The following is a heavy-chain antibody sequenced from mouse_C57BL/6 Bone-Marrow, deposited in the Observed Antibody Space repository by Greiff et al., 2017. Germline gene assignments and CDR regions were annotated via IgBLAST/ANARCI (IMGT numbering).Heavy chain of an antibody. CDR2: IDPSDSET. J-gene: IGHJ1*03. Sequence: VQLQQPGAELVRPGSSVKLSCKASGYTFTSYWMHWVKQRPIQGLEWIGNIDPSDSETHYNQKFKDKATLTVDKSSSTAYMQLSSLTSEASAVYYCARDSQGYYDVWGTGTTVTVTS. V-gene: IGHV1-52*01. D-gene: IGHD3-3*01. CDR1: GYTFTSYW. CDR3: ARDSQGYYDV.